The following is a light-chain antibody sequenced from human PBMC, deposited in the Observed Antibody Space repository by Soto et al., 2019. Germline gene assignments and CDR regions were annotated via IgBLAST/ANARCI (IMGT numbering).Light chain of an antibody. Sequence: DIQMTQSPSSLPASVGDRVTITCRPSQSIDNFLNWYQQKPGKAPNLLIYAASSLQSGVSSRFSGSGSGTDFTLTISSLQPEDSATYYCQQSYSLPYTFXQGTKVDIK. V-gene: IGKV1-39*01. CDR1: QSIDNF. J-gene: IGKJ2*01. CDR3: QQSYSLPYT. CDR2: AAS.